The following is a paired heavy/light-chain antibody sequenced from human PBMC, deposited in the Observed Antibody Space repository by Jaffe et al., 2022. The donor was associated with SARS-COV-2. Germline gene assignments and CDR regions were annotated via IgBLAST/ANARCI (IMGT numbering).Heavy chain of an antibody. Sequence: QITLKESGPTLVKPTETLTLTCTFSGFSLSTDEVSVGWIRQPPGKALEWLALIYWDDDKRYSPSLKSRLTIAKDTSKNQVVLTMTHMGPVDTATYYCARCPEGAGGHFDFWGPGTLVTISS. D-gene: IGHD6-13*01. J-gene: IGHJ4*02. CDR2: IYWDDDK. CDR3: ARCPEGAGGHFDF. CDR1: GFSLSTDEVS. V-gene: IGHV2-5*02.
Light chain of an antibody. V-gene: IGKV1-33*01. Sequence: DIQMTQSPSSLSASVGDRVTITCQASQDVSTYLNWYQQRPGKAPKLLIYDASILETGVPSRFSGSGSGTDFTFTISSLHPDDIATYYCLQYASLPFTFGPGAMVDFK. CDR3: LQYASLPFT. CDR1: QDVSTY. J-gene: IGKJ3*01. CDR2: DAS.